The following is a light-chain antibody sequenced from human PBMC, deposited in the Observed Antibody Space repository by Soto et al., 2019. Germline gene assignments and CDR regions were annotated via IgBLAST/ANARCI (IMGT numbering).Light chain of an antibody. CDR1: QSISHF. J-gene: IGKJ2*01. Sequence: DIQMTQSPSSLPASVGDSVTITCRASQSISHFLNWYQQKPGKAPKLLIYAASTLESGVPSRFSDSASGTDFTLTISSLLPEDFATYYCQQSYNNPRTFGQGTILEIK. CDR2: AAS. CDR3: QQSYNNPRT. V-gene: IGKV1-39*01.